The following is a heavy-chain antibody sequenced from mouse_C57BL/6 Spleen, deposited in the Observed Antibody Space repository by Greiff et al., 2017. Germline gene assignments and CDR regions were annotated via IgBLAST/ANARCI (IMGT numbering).Heavy chain of an antibody. D-gene: IGHD2-5*01. J-gene: IGHJ4*01. Sequence: QVQLQQPGAELVRPGTSVKLSCKASGYTFTRYWMHWVKQRPGQGLEWIGVIDPSDSYTNYNQKFKGKGTLTVDTSSSTAYMPLSSLTSEDSAVYYCARSYSNPMVAMDDWGQGTSVTVSS. CDR3: ARSYSNPMVAMDD. V-gene: IGHV1-59*01. CDR1: GYTFTRYW. CDR2: IDPSDSYT.